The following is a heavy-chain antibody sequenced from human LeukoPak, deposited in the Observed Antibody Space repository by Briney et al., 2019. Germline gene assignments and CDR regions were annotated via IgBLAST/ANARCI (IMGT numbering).Heavy chain of an antibody. CDR1: GFTFSDYW. J-gene: IGHJ4*02. Sequence: GGSLRLSCAASGFTFSDYWMNWVRQAPGKGLEWVANIKQDASEKYYVDSVKGRFTISRDNTKNSLYLQMNNLTAEDTAVYYCARGPYHDFWSGYRWGQGTLVTVSS. V-gene: IGHV3-7*01. CDR2: IKQDASEK. CDR3: ARGPYHDFWSGYR. D-gene: IGHD3-3*01.